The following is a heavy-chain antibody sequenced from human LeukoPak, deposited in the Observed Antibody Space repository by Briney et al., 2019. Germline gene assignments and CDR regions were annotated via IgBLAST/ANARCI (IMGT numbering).Heavy chain of an antibody. J-gene: IGHJ4*02. CDR3: ARVRTADSSGYHLVDY. CDR2: IYYSGST. D-gene: IGHD3-22*01. Sequence: PSETLSLTCTVSGGSISSSSYYWGWIRQPPGKGLEWIGSIYYSGSTYYNPSLKSRVTISVDTSKNQFSLKLSSVTAADTAVYYCARVRTADSSGYHLVDYWGQGTLVTVSS. CDR1: GGSISSSSYY. V-gene: IGHV4-39*07.